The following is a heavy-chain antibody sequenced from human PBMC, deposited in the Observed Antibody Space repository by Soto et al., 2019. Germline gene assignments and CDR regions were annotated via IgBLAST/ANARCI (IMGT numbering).Heavy chain of an antibody. Sequence: ASVKVSCKASGYTFTSYDINWVRQATGQGLEWMGWMNPNTGDTGYAQRFQGRVTMTRNTSKSTAYMELSSLRSEDSAMYYCATSQGSGSYPGDYWGQGTLVTVSS. V-gene: IGHV1-8*01. D-gene: IGHD3-10*01. CDR2: MNPNTGDT. J-gene: IGHJ4*02. CDR1: GYTFTSYD. CDR3: ATSQGSGSYPGDY.